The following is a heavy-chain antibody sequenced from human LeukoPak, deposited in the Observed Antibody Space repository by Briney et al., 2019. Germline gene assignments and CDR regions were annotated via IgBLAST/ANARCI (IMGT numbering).Heavy chain of an antibody. D-gene: IGHD3-22*01. J-gene: IGHJ4*02. CDR1: GFTVSSNY. V-gene: IGHV3-53*01. CDR3: ARAGYYSSGYSFDY. Sequence: PGGSLRLSCAASGFTVSSNYMSWVRQAPGKGLEWVSVIYSGGSTYYADSVKGRFTISRDNSKNTLYLQMNSLRAEDTAVYYCARAGYYSSGYSFDYWGQGTLVNVSS. CDR2: IYSGGST.